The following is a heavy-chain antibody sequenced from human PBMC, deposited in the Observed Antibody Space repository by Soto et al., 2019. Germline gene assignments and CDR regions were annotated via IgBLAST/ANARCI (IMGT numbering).Heavy chain of an antibody. CDR2: INHSGST. D-gene: IGHD3-3*01. J-gene: IGHJ5*02. CDR1: GGSFSGYY. CDR3: ARGLFVEPPQNWFDP. Sequence: ASETLSLTCAVYGGSFSGYYWSWIRQPPGKGLEWIGEINHSGSTNYNPSLKSRVTISVDTSKNQFSLKLSSVTAADTAVYYCARGLFVEPPQNWFDPWGQGTLVTVSS. V-gene: IGHV4-34*01.